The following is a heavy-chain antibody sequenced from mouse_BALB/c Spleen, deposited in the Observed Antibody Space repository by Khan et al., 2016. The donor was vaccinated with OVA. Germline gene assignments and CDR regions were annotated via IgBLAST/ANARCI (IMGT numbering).Heavy chain of an antibody. CDR3: ERLAYYYNSEGFDY. Sequence: EVELVESGGDLVKTGGSLKLSCAASGFTFSTYGMSWVRQTPDKRLEWVATISSGGHYTYYIDSVKGRFTISRDNAKNILYLQMNSLRSEDTAMYYCERLAYYYNSEGFDYWGQGTLVTVSA. D-gene: IGHD1-1*02. CDR2: ISSGGHYT. V-gene: IGHV5-6*01. J-gene: IGHJ3*01. CDR1: GFTFSTYG.